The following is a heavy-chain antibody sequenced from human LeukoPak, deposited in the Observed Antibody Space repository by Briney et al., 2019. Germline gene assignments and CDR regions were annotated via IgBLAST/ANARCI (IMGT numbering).Heavy chain of an antibody. V-gene: IGHV4-34*01. CDR3: ARALLNVFGVVWKENYYYYMDV. J-gene: IGHJ6*03. D-gene: IGHD3-3*01. CDR1: VGSLSGYH. Sequence: SETLSLTCAVYVGSLSGYHWSWIRQPPGKGLEWIGEINHGGSTNYNPSLKSRVTISVDASKNQFSLMLRSVTAADTAVYYCARALLNVFGVVWKENYYYYMDVWGKGTTVTVSS. CDR2: INHGGST.